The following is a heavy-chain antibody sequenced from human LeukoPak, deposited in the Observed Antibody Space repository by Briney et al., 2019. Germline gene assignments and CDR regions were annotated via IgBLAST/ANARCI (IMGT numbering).Heavy chain of an antibody. Sequence: SQTLSLTCTVSGGSISSGSYYWSWIRQPAGTGLEWIGRIYYSGSTNYNPSLKSRVTISVDTSKNQFSLKLSSVTAADTAVYYCARAIGTVVTSRYYYYYMDVWGKGTTVTISS. CDR1: GGSISSGSYY. J-gene: IGHJ6*03. V-gene: IGHV4-61*02. CDR3: ARAIGTVVTSRYYYYYMDV. D-gene: IGHD4-23*01. CDR2: IYYSGST.